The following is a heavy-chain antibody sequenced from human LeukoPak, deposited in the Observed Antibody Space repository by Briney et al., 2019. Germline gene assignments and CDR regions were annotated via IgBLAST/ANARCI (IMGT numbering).Heavy chain of an antibody. V-gene: IGHV4-38-2*02. Sequence: SETLSLTCTVSGYSISSGYYWGWIRQPPGKGLEWIGSIYHSGSTYYNPSLKSRVTISVDTSKNQFSLKLSSVTAADTAVYYCARESGSYYVLDAFDIWGQGTMVTVSS. CDR3: ARESGSYYVLDAFDI. D-gene: IGHD1-26*01. CDR1: GYSISSGYY. J-gene: IGHJ3*02. CDR2: IYHSGST.